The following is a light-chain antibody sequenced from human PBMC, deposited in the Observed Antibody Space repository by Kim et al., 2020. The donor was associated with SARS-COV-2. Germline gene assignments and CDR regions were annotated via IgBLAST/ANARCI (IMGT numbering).Light chain of an antibody. Sequence: QSVVTQPASVSGSPGQSITISCTGTSSDVGGYNYVSWYQQHPGKAPKVMIFDVSRRPSGVSNRFSGSKSGNTASLTISGLQAEDEAVYYCSSYSTTSTPVVFGGGTQLTVL. V-gene: IGLV2-14*01. CDR1: SSDVGGYNY. CDR2: DVS. J-gene: IGLJ2*01. CDR3: SSYSTTSTPVV.